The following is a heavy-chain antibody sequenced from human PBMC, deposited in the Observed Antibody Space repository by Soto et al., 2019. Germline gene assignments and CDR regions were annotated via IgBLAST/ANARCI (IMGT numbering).Heavy chain of an antibody. D-gene: IGHD2-21*02. CDR1: GFSFSDYS. V-gene: IGHV3-48*02. J-gene: IGHJ4*02. CDR2: ISSSSDKT. Sequence: LVESGGALVYPGGSLRLSCIASGFSFSDYSMNWVRQAPGKGLQWVSYISSSSDKTYYADSVKGRFTVSRDNAKNALFLEMNSLRDDDTATYYCARLPKGSLVTAWGQGTRVTVPS. CDR3: ARLPKGSLVTA.